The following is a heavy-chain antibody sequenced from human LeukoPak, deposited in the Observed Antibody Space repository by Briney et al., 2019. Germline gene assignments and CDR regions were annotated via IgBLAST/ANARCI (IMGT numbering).Heavy chain of an antibody. J-gene: IGHJ5*02. Sequence: GGSLRLSCAASGFTVSSNYMSWVRQAPGKGLEWVSVIYSGGSTYYADSVKGRFTISRDNSKNTLYLQMNSLRAEDTAVYYCAPHALGYCSGGSCYSDRFDPWGQGTLVTVSS. CDR1: GFTVSSNY. V-gene: IGHV3-66*01. CDR3: APHALGYCSGGSCYSDRFDP. D-gene: IGHD2-15*01. CDR2: IYSGGST.